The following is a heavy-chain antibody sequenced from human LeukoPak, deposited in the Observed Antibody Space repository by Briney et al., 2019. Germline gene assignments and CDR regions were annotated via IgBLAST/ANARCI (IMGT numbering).Heavy chain of an antibody. D-gene: IGHD3-22*01. CDR1: GFSFSDAW. CDR3: AKSPLYDSNGYYYWDY. CDR2: IRSKADGGTP. V-gene: IGHV3-15*07. J-gene: IGHJ4*02. Sequence: GGSLRLSCAASGFSFSDAWMNWVRQAPGKGLEWVGHIRSKADGGTPDYIAPVKGRFTISRDDSKDTLYLQMNSLNTEDTAMYYCAKSPLYDSNGYYYWDYWGQGTLVTVSS.